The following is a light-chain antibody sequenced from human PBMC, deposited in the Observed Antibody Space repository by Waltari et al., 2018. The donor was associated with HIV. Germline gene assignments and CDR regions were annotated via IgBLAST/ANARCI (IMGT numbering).Light chain of an antibody. V-gene: IGLV7-46*01. Sequence: AWGTHNPSLPASPGGTVPVTCAPITVAVPRHHYVYWFQQTPGQAPRTLIYDTTNKPPWTPARFSGSLLGGKAALTLSGAQPEDEAEYYCLLSYSGARVFGGGTKLTVL. CDR2: DTT. J-gene: IGLJ2*01. CDR1: TVAVPRHHY. CDR3: LLSYSGARV.